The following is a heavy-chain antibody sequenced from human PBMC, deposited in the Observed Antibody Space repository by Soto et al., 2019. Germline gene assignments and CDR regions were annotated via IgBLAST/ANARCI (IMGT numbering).Heavy chain of an antibody. CDR2: ISGSGGST. J-gene: IGHJ6*03. CDR3: AKHGYCSGGSCSLYYYYYYMDV. V-gene: IGHV3-23*01. D-gene: IGHD2-15*01. Sequence: GGSLRLSCAASGFTFSSYAMSWVRQAPGKGLEWVSAISGSGGSTYYADSVKGRFTISRDNSKNTLYLQMNSLRAEDTAVYYCAKHGYCSGGSCSLYYYYYYMDVWGKGTTVTVSS. CDR1: GFTFSSYA.